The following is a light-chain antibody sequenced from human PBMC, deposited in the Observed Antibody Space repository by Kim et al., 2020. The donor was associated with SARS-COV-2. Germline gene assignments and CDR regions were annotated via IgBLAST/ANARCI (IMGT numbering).Light chain of an antibody. CDR2: TAS. CDR3: QQYGDPTRT. CDR1: QSVRSNY. Sequence: SPGERATLSCRASQSVRSNYLAWYQQKPGHAPRLLIYTASTRATGIPDRFSGSGSGTYFTLTFSRLEPEDFAVYYCQQYGDPTRTFGQRTKFDIK. V-gene: IGKV3-20*01. J-gene: IGKJ1*01.